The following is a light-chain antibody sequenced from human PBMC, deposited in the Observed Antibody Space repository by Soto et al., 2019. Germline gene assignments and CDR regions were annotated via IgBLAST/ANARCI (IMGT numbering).Light chain of an antibody. CDR1: ESLVHSDGNTY. J-gene: IGKJ1*01. Sequence: DIVMTQTPLSSRVTLGQPASITCTSSESLVHSDGNTYLSWLHQRPGQPPRLLIHKISNRFPGVPDRFSGSGAGTEFTLRISRIEPEDAGTFFCLQVTHFPWAFGQVTKV. V-gene: IGKV2-24*01. CDR2: KIS. CDR3: LQVTHFPWA.